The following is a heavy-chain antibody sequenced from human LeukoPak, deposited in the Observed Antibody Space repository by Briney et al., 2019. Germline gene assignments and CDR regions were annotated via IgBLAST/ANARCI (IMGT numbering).Heavy chain of an antibody. J-gene: IGHJ4*02. Sequence: ASVNVSCKASGYTFTSFGISCVRQAPGPGLEGMGGISAYNVNTNYAQKLQGRVTMTTDTSTSTAYMELRRLRSDDTAVYYCARDDGSGTQLDYWGQGTLVTVSS. CDR3: ARDDGSGTQLDY. CDR1: GYTFTSFG. CDR2: ISAYNVNT. V-gene: IGHV1-18*04. D-gene: IGHD3-10*01.